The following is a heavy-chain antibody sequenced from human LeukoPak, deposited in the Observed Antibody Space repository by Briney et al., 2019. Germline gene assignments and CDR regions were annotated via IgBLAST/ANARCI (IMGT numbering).Heavy chain of an antibody. Sequence: GGTLRLSCTASGFTFSNYAMSWVRQAPGKGLEWVSSINNSGSSTYYADSVKGRFTISRDNSKNTLYLQMNRLSAEDTAVYYCAKRHSSTWYFNWGQGTLVTVSS. CDR2: INNSGSST. V-gene: IGHV3-23*01. J-gene: IGHJ4*02. D-gene: IGHD6-13*01. CDR3: AKRHSSTWYFN. CDR1: GFTFSNYA.